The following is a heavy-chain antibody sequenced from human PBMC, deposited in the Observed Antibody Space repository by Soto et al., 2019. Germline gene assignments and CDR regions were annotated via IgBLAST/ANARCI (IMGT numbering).Heavy chain of an antibody. CDR3: ARLQWLDN. J-gene: IGHJ4*02. D-gene: IGHD6-19*01. CDR1: GFSFSSYW. V-gene: IGHV3-7*03. Sequence: GTLRLSCAVSGFSFSSYWMTWVRQAPGKGLEWVANIKQDGSEKYYVDSVKGRFTISRDNSKNSLYLQMNSLRAEETAVYYCARLQWLDNWGQGILVTVSS. CDR2: IKQDGSEK.